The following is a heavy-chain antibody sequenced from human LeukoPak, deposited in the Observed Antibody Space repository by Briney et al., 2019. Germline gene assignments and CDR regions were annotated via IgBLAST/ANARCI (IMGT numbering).Heavy chain of an antibody. CDR2: INHSGST. Sequence: SETLSLTCAVYGGSFSGYYWSWIRQPPGKGLEWIGEINHSGSTNYNPSLKSRVTISVDTSKNQFSLKLSSVTAADTAVYYCARVHGYWGFDYWGQGTLVTVSS. CDR3: ARVHGYWGFDY. J-gene: IGHJ4*02. V-gene: IGHV4-34*01. CDR1: GGSFSGYY. D-gene: IGHD3-22*01.